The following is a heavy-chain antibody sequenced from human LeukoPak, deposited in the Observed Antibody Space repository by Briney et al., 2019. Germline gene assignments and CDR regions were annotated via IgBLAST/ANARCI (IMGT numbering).Heavy chain of an antibody. CDR3: ARGQKQQLVKSLGDAFDI. V-gene: IGHV3-21*01. CDR2: ISSSSSYI. J-gene: IGHJ3*02. D-gene: IGHD6-13*01. Sequence: GGSLRLSCAASGFTFSSYEMNWVRQAPGKGLEWVSSISSSSSYIYYADSVKGRFTISRDNAKNSLYLQMNSLRAEDTAVYYCARGQKQQLVKSLGDAFDIWGQGTMVTVSS. CDR1: GFTFSSYE.